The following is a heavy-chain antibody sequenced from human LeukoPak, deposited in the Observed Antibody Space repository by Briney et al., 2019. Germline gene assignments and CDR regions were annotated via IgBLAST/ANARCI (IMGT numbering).Heavy chain of an antibody. D-gene: IGHD4-11*01. CDR1: GFTFSNNW. Sequence: GGSLRLSCAASGFTFSNNWMHWVRQAPGKGLVWVSRINSDGSSTNYADSVKVRFTISRDNAKNTLYLQMDSLRAEDTAVYYCARSYTNYYFDYWGQGTPVTASS. V-gene: IGHV3-74*01. J-gene: IGHJ4*02. CDR3: ARSYTNYYFDY. CDR2: INSDGSST.